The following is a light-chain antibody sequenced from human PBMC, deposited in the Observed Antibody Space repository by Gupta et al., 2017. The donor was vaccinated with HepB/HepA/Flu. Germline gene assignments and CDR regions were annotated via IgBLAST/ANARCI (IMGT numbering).Light chain of an antibody. V-gene: IGLV2-14*03. CDR3: NSYTSSSTVI. J-gene: IGLJ2*01. Sequence: QSALTQPASVSGSPGRSITISCTGTSSDVGAYNYVSWYQQHPDKAPKVIIFDVSNRPSGVSNRFSGSKSGNTASLTISGLQAEDEADYYCNSYTSSSTVIFGGGTKLTVL. CDR2: DVS. CDR1: SSDVGAYNY.